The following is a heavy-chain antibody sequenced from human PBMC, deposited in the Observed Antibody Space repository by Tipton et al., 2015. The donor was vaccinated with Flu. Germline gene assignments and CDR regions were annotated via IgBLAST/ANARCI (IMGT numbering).Heavy chain of an antibody. CDR1: GGSISSYY. CDR3: ARGYCSGGSCPLFDP. J-gene: IGHJ5*02. CDR2: IYYSGST. D-gene: IGHD2-15*01. V-gene: IGHV4-59*01. Sequence: LRLSCTVSGGSISSYYWSWIRQPPGKGLEWIGYIYYSGSTNYNPSLKSRVTISVDTSKNQFSLKLSSVTAADTAGYYCARGYCSGGSCPLFDPWGQGTLVTVSS.